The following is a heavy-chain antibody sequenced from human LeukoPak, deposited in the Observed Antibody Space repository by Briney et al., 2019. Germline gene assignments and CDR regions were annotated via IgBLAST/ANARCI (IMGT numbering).Heavy chain of an antibody. CDR3: ARPAKQWLGNDSFDI. V-gene: IGHV4-39*01. J-gene: IGHJ3*02. CDR2: IYHSGGT. D-gene: IGHD6-19*01. Sequence: PSETLSLTCTVSGASISTSGSYWGWIRQAPGKGLEWIGTIYHSGGTYYNPSLKSRATISVDTTNNQFSQKLSSVTAADAAVYYCARPAKQWLGNDSFDIWGRGTTVTVSS. CDR1: GASISTSGSY.